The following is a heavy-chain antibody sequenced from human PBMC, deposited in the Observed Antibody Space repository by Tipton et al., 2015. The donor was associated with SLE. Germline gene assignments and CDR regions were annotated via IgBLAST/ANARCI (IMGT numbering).Heavy chain of an antibody. Sequence: SLRLSCAVSGFTFSSYAIHWVRQAPGKGLEWVAVISDDGNNAYYADSVKGRFTISRDNSKNTLYLQMNSLRAEDTAVYYRARDRGSSWFFFDYWGQGTLVTVSS. CDR1: GFTFSSYA. D-gene: IGHD6-13*01. J-gene: IGHJ4*02. CDR2: ISDDGNNA. CDR3: ARDRGSSWFFFDY. V-gene: IGHV3-30*14.